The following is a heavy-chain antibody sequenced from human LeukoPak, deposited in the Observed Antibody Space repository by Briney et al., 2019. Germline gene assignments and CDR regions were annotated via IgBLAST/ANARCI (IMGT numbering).Heavy chain of an antibody. J-gene: IGHJ4*02. D-gene: IGHD3-9*01. V-gene: IGHV3-21*01. CDR2: ISSSSSYM. CDR3: ATPESQKPSRYNFDY. CDR1: GFTFSSYS. Sequence: GGSLRLSCAASGFTFSSYSMNWVRQAPGKGLEWVSSISSSSSYMYYADSVKGRFTISTDNAKNSLYLQINNLRAEDTTAYYCATPESQKPSRYNFDYWGQGTLVTVSS.